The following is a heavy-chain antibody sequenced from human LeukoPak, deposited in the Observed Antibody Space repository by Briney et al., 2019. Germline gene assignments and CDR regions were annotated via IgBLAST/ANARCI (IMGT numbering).Heavy chain of an antibody. J-gene: IGHJ4*02. D-gene: IGHD4-11*01. Sequence: SETLSLTCTVSGGSISSYYWSWIRQPPGDGLEWIGYIYYSGSTNYNPALKSRVTISVDTSKNQCSLKLSSVTAADTAVYYCARAGYSNYNFDYWGQGTLVTVSS. CDR3: ARAGYSNYNFDY. V-gene: IGHV4-59*01. CDR1: GGSISSYY. CDR2: IYYSGST.